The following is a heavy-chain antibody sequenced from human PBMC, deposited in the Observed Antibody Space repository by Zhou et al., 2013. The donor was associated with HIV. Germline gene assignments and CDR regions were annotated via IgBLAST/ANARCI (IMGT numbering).Heavy chain of an antibody. CDR1: GYTLTDFG. J-gene: IGHJ6*03. CDR2: ISSYRGHT. Sequence: QVQLVQSGAEVKRPGASVKVSCKASGYTLTDFGINWVRQAPGQGLEWMGWISSYRGHTNYAQKLQGRVSVTTDTSTNTAYMELRSLRSDDTAVYFCARGLSARWGGGGFFYMDVWGKGPTVTVS. CDR3: ARGLSARWGGGGFFYMDV. D-gene: IGHD6-25*01. V-gene: IGHV1-18*01.